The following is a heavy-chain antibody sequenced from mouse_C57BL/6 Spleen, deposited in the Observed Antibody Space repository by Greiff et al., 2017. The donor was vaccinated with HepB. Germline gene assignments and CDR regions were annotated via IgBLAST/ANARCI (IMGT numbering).Heavy chain of an antibody. D-gene: IGHD1-1*01. CDR3: ARDYYGSSSFAY. CDR1: GYTFTSYW. J-gene: IGHJ3*01. V-gene: IGHV1-64*01. CDR2: IHPNSGST. Sequence: QVQLQQPGAELVKPGALVKLSCKASGYTFTSYWMHWVKQRPGQGLEWIGMIHPNSGSTNYNEKFKSKATLTVDKSSSTSYMQLSSLTSEDSAVYYCARDYYGSSSFAYWGQGTLVTVSA.